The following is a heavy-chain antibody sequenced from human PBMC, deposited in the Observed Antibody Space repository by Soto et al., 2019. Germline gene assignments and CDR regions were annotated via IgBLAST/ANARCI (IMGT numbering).Heavy chain of an antibody. CDR1: GGYFSGYY. CDR3: ERGRMGYYYYYGMDV. D-gene: IGHD2-15*01. CDR2: INHSGST. J-gene: IGHJ6*02. V-gene: IGHV4-34*01. Sequence: EPRSLTAADYGGYFSGYYCIMIRQLPGKGLEWIGEINHSGSTNYNPSLKSRVTISVDTSKNQFSLKLSSVTAADTAVYYCERGRMGYYYYYGMDVWGQGTTVTVSS.